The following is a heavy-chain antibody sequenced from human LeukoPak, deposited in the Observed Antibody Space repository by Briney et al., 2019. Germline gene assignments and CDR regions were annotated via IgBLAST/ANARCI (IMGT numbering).Heavy chain of an antibody. CDR1: GGSISSSSYY. D-gene: IGHD6-19*01. CDR2: IYYSGST. Sequence: PSETLSLTCTVSGGSISSSSYYWGWIRQPPGKGLEWIGSIYYSGSTYYNPSLKSRVTISVDTSKNQFSLKLSSVTAADTAVYYCARHRRVAGTIGYWGQGTLVTVSS. V-gene: IGHV4-39*01. J-gene: IGHJ4*02. CDR3: ARHRRVAGTIGY.